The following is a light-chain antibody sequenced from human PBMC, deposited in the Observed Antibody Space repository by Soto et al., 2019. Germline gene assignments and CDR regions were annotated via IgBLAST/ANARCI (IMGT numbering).Light chain of an antibody. CDR2: AAS. Sequence: DIQVTQSPLSLSASVGDRVTLTCRASQDIGNHLAWFQQKPGKTPKLLIYAASTLQSGVPSRFSGSGSGTDFTLTISCLQSEDFATYYCQQYYSYATFGPGTKVDIK. J-gene: IGKJ3*01. V-gene: IGKV1-16*01. CDR1: QDIGNH. CDR3: QQYYSYAT.